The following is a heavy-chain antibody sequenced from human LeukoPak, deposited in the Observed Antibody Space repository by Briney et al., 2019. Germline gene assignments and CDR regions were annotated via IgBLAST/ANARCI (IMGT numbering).Heavy chain of an antibody. J-gene: IGHJ4*02. Sequence: PGGSLRLSCAASGFTFSSYWMSWVRQAPGKGLEWVANIKQDGSKKFYVDSVKGRFTISRDNAKNSVYLQLNSLRAEDTAVYYCARDLRKVEATKDYWGQGTLVTVSS. CDR3: ARDLRKVEATKDY. CDR1: GFTFSSYW. D-gene: IGHD1-1*01. CDR2: IKQDGSKK. V-gene: IGHV3-7*01.